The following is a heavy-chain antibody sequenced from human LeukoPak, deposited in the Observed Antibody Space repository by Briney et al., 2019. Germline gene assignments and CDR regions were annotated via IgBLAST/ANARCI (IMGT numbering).Heavy chain of an antibody. Sequence: SETLSLTCAVYGGSFSGYYWSWIRQPPGKGLEWIGEINHSGSTNYNPSLKSRVTISVDTSKNQFSLKLSYVTAADTAVNYCGRAHSYSSVYYVRPLGAQGPRVPVP. V-gene: IGHV4-34*01. J-gene: IGHJ6*02. CDR3: GRAHSYSSVYYVRPL. CDR1: GGSFSGYY. CDR2: INHSGST. D-gene: IGHD2-15*01.